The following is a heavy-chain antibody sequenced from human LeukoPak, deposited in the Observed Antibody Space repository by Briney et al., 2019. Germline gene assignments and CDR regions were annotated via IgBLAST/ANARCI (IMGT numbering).Heavy chain of an antibody. V-gene: IGHV1-69*13. Sequence: GASVKVSCKASGYTFTGYYMRWVRQAPGQGLEWMGGIIPIFGTANYAQKFQGRVTITADESTSTAYMELSSLRSEDTAVYYCASGTYYYGSGSSHFDYWGQGTLVTVSS. CDR3: ASGTYYYGSGSSHFDY. D-gene: IGHD3-10*01. J-gene: IGHJ4*02. CDR1: GYTFTGYY. CDR2: IIPIFGTA.